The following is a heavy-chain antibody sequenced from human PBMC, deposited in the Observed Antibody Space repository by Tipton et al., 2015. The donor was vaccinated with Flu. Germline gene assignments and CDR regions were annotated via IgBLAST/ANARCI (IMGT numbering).Heavy chain of an antibody. CDR2: IHFSGSA. CDR3: AREVHTMETTAPGLYYFDS. Sequence: TLSLTCTVSRGSISGYFWSWIRQHPGKGLEWIGYIHFSGSAYYNPSLNSRFSISVDTSKNQFSLKVTSVTAADTAVYYCAREVHTMETTAPGLYYFDSWGQGTLVTVSS. CDR1: RGSISGYF. D-gene: IGHD3-3*01. J-gene: IGHJ4*02. V-gene: IGHV4-31*03.